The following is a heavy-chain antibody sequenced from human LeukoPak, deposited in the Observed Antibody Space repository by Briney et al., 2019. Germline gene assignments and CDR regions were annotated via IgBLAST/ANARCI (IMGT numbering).Heavy chain of an antibody. CDR3: ARDLGSVGHTYGY. CDR1: GFTFSSYS. Sequence: GGSLRLSCAASGFTFSSYSVNWVRQAPGKGLEWVSYISTTSSTIYYADSVKGRFTISRDNAKNSLYLQMNSLRAEDTAVCHCARDLGSVGHTYGYWGQGALVTVSS. D-gene: IGHD2-8*01. CDR2: ISTTSSTI. V-gene: IGHV3-48*04. J-gene: IGHJ4*02.